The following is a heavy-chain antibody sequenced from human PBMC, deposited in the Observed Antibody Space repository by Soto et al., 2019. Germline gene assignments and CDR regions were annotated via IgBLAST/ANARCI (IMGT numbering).Heavy chain of an antibody. D-gene: IGHD1-1*01. CDR2: INHSGST. CDR1: GGSFSGYY. J-gene: IGHJ5*02. CDR3: ARVQQKLSFDWFDP. Sequence: PSETLSLTCAVYGGSFSGYYWSWIRQPPGKGLEWIGEINHSGSTNYNPSLKSRVTISVDTSKNQFSLKLSSVTAADTAVYYCARVQQKLSFDWFDPWGQGTLVTVSS. V-gene: IGHV4-34*01.